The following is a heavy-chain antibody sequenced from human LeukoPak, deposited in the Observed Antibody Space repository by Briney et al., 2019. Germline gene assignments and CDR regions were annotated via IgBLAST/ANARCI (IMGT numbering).Heavy chain of an antibody. D-gene: IGHD3-3*01. V-gene: IGHV1-18*01. CDR2: ISAYNGNT. CDR3: ARGIQNYDFWSGYHSPHDAFDI. CDR1: GYTFTSYG. Sequence: GASVKVSCKASGYTFTSYGISWVRQAPGQGLEWMGWISAYNGNTNYAQKLQGRVTMTTDTSTSTAYMELRSLRSDDTAVYYCARGIQNYDFWSGYHSPHDAFDIWGQGTMATVSS. J-gene: IGHJ3*02.